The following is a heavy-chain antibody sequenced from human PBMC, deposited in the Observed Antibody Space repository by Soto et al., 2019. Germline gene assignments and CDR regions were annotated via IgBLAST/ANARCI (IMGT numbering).Heavy chain of an antibody. Sequence: ASVKVSCKSSGYRFETYAMSWVRQAPGQGLEWMGWIRAYNIDTYYAQKFQDRVTTTTDTSTGTAYMELRSLRSDDTAVYYCARGHGVIIGAMDVWGQGTTVTVSS. D-gene: IGHD3-3*01. CDR1: GYRFETYA. CDR3: ARGHGVIIGAMDV. V-gene: IGHV1-18*01. J-gene: IGHJ6*02. CDR2: IRAYNIDT.